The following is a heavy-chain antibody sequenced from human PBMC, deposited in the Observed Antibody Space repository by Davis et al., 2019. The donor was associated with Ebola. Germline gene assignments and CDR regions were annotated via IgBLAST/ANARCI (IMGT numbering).Heavy chain of an antibody. J-gene: IGHJ3*02. CDR3: ARTSIVGTTTTASDI. CDR1: GYTFTNYG. V-gene: IGHV1-18*04. Sequence: ASVKVSCKASGYTFTNYGISWVRQAPGQGLEWMGWISAYNGNTNSAQKFQGRVTMTTDTSTGTAYLDLRSLRSDDTAVYFCARTSIVGTTTTASDIWGQGTLVTVSS. D-gene: IGHD1-26*01. CDR2: ISAYNGNT.